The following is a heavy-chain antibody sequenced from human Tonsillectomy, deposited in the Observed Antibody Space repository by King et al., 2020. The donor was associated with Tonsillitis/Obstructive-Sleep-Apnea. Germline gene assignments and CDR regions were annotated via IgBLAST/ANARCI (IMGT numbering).Heavy chain of an antibody. J-gene: IGHJ4*02. D-gene: IGHD3-22*01. V-gene: IGHV3-23*04. Sequence: VQLVESGGGLVQPGESLRLSCAASGFTFTSYAMSWVRQAPGKGLEWVSTISGSGGSTFYADSVKGRFTISRDNSKNTLYLQMNSLRADDTAVYYCAKGRGGGYYDTSGHCLDYWGQGTLVTVSS. CDR1: GFTFTSYA. CDR3: AKGRGGGYYDTSGHCLDY. CDR2: ISGSGGST.